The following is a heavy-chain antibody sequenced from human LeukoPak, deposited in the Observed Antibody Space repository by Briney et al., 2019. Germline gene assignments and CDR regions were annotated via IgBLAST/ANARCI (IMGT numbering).Heavy chain of an antibody. V-gene: IGHV3-23*01. CDR2: ISGSGGST. D-gene: IGHD6-13*01. CDR3: AKETGVYGSSWYMYFQR. CDR1: GFTFSSYA. Sequence: PGGSLRLSCAASGFTFSSYAMSWVRQAPGKGLEWVSAISGSGGSTYYADSVKGRFTISRDNSKNTLYLQMNSLRAEDTAVYYCAKETGVYGSSWYMYFQRWGQGTLVTVSS. J-gene: IGHJ1*01.